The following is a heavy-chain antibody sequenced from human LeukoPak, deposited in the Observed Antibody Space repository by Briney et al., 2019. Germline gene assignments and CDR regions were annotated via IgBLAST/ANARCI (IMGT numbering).Heavy chain of an antibody. J-gene: IGHJ5*02. CDR2: IGGGSGST. CDR1: GFTINNYA. V-gene: IGHV3-23*01. Sequence: GGSLRLSYAASGFTINNYAMTWVRQAPGRGLEWVAVIGGGSGSTYYADSVKGRFTLSRDNSKNTVYLEMNSLRAEDSAVYYCAYCSGGTCYSNGPWFDPWGQGTLVTVSS. D-gene: IGHD2-15*01. CDR3: AYCSGGTCYSNGPWFDP.